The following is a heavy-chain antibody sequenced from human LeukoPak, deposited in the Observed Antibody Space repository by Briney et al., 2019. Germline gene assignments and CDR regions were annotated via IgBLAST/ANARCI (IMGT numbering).Heavy chain of an antibody. CDR2: IYYSGST. Sequence: SETLSLTCTVSGGSISSCYWSWIRQPPGKGLEWIGFIYYSGSTNYNPSLKSRVTISVDTSKNQFSLKLSSVTAADTAVYYCASPGIVAAGTDRGFDYWGQGALVTVSS. CDR1: GGSISSCY. J-gene: IGHJ4*02. D-gene: IGHD6-13*01. CDR3: ASPGIVAAGTDRGFDY. V-gene: IGHV4-59*01.